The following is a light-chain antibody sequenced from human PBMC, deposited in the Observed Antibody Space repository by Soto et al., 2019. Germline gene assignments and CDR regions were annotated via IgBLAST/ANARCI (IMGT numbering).Light chain of an antibody. Sequence: DIVITKSPATLSLSPGERATLSCRASQSVSSNLAWYQQKPGQAPRLLIFGASTRVTGIPARFSGSGSGTDFTLTISSLQPEDFAVHYCQQRTTGLPIRFGQGRRLEI. CDR2: GAS. V-gene: IGKV3-15*01. J-gene: IGKJ5*01. CDR1: QSVSSN. CDR3: QQRTTGLPIR.